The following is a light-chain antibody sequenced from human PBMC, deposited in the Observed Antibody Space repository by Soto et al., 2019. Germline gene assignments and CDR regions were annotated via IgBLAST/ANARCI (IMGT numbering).Light chain of an antibody. CDR2: KDS. CDR3: QSVDSSGTYVI. Sequence: SYELTQPPSVSVSPGQTARITCSGDALANQYAYWYQQKPGQAPVLVIYKDSERPSGIPERFSGSSSGTKVTLTISAVQAEDEADYYCQSVDSSGTYVIFGGGTKLTVL. CDR1: ALANQY. J-gene: IGLJ2*01. V-gene: IGLV3-25*03.